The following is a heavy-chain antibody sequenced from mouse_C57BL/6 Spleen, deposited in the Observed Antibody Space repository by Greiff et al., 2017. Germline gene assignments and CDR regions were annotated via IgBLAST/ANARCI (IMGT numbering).Heavy chain of an antibody. CDR3: ARDAAFYAMDY. CDR2: INPNNGGT. J-gene: IGHJ4*01. V-gene: IGHV1-18*01. Sequence: EVKLVESGPELVKPGASVKIPCKASGYTFTDYNMDWVKQSHGKSLEWIGDINPNNGGTIYNQKFKGKATLTVDKSSSTAYMELRSLTSEDTAVYYCARDAAFYAMDYWGQGTSVTVSS. CDR1: GYTFTDYN.